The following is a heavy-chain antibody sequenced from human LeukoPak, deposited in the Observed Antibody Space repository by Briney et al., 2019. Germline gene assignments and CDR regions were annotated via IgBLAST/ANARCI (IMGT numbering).Heavy chain of an antibody. CDR3: AKATGHGIVVVPAAITFDY. Sequence: GGSLRLSCAASGFTFSSYAMSWVRQAPGKGLEWVSAISGSGGSTYYADSVKGRFTISRDNSKNTLYLQMNGLRAEDTAVYYCAKATGHGIVVVPAAITFDYWGQGTLVTVSS. D-gene: IGHD2-2*01. CDR1: GFTFSSYA. J-gene: IGHJ4*02. CDR2: ISGSGGST. V-gene: IGHV3-23*01.